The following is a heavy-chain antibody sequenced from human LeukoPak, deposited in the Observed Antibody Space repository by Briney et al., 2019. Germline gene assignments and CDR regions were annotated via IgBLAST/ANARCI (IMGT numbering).Heavy chain of an antibody. J-gene: IGHJ4*02. CDR2: ISSSSSYI. V-gene: IGHV3-21*01. CDR1: GFTFSSYS. Sequence: TGGSLRLSCAASGFTFSSYSMNWVRQAPGKGLEWVSSISSSSSYIYYADSVKGRFTISRDNAKNSLYLQMNSLRAEDTAVYYCASEYYYDSSGYCYVSSYFDYWGQGTLVTVSS. D-gene: IGHD3-22*01. CDR3: ASEYYYDSSGYCYVSSYFDY.